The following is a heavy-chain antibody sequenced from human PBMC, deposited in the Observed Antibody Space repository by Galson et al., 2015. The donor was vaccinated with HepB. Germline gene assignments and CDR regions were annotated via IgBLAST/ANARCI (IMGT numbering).Heavy chain of an antibody. J-gene: IGHJ4*02. V-gene: IGHV3-74*01. CDR2: INIDGSDI. Sequence: SLRLSCAASGFTFSTYWMHWARQAPGKGLVWVSHINIDGSDIKYADSVRGRFTISRDNARNTLDLQMNSLTAEDTATYYCVRGSSDWLGLDNWGQGALVIVSS. D-gene: IGHD6-19*01. CDR1: GFTFSTYW. CDR3: VRGSSDWLGLDN.